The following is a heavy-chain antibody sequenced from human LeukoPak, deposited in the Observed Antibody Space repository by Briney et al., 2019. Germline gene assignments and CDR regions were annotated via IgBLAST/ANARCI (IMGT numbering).Heavy chain of an antibody. J-gene: IGHJ4*02. Sequence: SETLSLTCTVAGGSISSYYWSWIRQPPGKGLEWVGYIYYSVSTNYNPSLKSRVTISVDTSKNQFSLKLSSVTAADTAVYYCARHRTSKGSFDYWGQETLVTVSS. CDR3: ARHRTSKGSFDY. D-gene: IGHD3-10*01. V-gene: IGHV4-59*08. CDR1: GGSISSYY. CDR2: IYYSVST.